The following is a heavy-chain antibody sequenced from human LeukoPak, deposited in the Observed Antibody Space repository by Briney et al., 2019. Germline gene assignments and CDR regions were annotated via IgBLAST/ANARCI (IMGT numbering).Heavy chain of an antibody. D-gene: IGHD3-10*01. J-gene: IGHJ6*03. Sequence: SETLSLTCAVYGGSFSGYYWSWIRQPPGQGLEWIGGINPSGSNTYNPPLKSRVAISVDTSKNQFSLKLSSVIAADTAVYYCARVTMVPPNLAPPYYMYVWGKGTTVTVSS. CDR3: ARVTMVPPNLAPPYYMYV. CDR2: INPSGSN. CDR1: GGSFSGYY. V-gene: IGHV4-34*01.